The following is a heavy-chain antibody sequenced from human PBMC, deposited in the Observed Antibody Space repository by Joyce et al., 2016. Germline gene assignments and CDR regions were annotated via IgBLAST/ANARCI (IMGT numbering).Heavy chain of an antibody. CDR2: VSPRDSNT. CDR1: GYSFTNYW. D-gene: IGHD2-2*01. V-gene: IGHV5-51*01. CDR3: ARGLGSCRSTSCRIFDF. Sequence: EVQVVQSGAEVKQPGESLKISCKGSGYSFTNYWIAWVRLMPGKGLEWRGIVSPRDSNTMYSPSFQGQVTISADKSISTAYLQWNGLKASDTAMYYCARGLGSCRSTSCRIFDFWGQGTLVTVSS. J-gene: IGHJ4*02.